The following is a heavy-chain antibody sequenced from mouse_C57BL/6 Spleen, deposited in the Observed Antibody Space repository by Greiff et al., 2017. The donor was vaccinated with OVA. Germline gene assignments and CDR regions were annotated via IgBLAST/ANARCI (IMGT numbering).Heavy chain of an antibody. D-gene: IGHD2-4*01. CDR1: GYSITSGYY. V-gene: IGHV3-6*01. CDR2: ISYDGSN. J-gene: IGHJ3*01. Sequence: EVKLQESGPGLVKPSPSLSLTCSVTGYSITSGYYWNWIRQFPGNKLEWMGYISYDGSNNYNPSLKNRISITRDTSKNQFFLKLNSVTTEDTATYYCAREEDYEAWFAYWGQGTLVTVSA. CDR3: AREEDYEAWFAY.